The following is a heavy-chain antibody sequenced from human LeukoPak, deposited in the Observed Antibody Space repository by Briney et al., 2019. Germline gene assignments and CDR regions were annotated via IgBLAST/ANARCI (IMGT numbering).Heavy chain of an antibody. CDR1: RVTFDSYG. D-gene: IGHD3-22*01. Sequence: SVKLSCKAPRVTFDSYGISWVRQAPGQGLEWMGGIMAIFGGVKYGQKFQGRATITTDASTSTAYMQLRSLTSEDTGIYYCARGELGDRSGFSFFDYWGQGTLVTVSS. V-gene: IGHV1-69*05. J-gene: IGHJ4*02. CDR3: ARGELGDRSGFSFFDY. CDR2: IMAIFGGV.